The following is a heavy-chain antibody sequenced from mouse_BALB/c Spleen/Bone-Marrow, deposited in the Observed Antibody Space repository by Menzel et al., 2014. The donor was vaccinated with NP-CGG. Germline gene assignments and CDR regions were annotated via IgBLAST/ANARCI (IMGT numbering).Heavy chain of an antibody. J-gene: IGHJ2*01. Sequence: VKLVESAAELARPGASVKLSCKASGYIFTSYTIQWIKQRPGQGLEWIGYINPSIGYTEYNQKFKDKTTLTADTSSSTAYMQLCSLTSEDSAVYYGAREGTYYAYFDYWGQGTTLTVSS. V-gene: IGHV1-4*02. D-gene: IGHD1-1*01. CDR1: GYIFTSYT. CDR3: AREGTYYAYFDY. CDR2: INPSIGYT.